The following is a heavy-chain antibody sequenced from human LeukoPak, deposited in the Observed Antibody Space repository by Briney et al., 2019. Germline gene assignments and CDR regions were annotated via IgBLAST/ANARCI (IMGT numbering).Heavy chain of an antibody. D-gene: IGHD2-15*01. CDR1: AYTFTSYD. V-gene: IGHV1-8*01. CDR3: ARGAPGSYCSGGSCPYFDY. Sequence: GASVKVSCKASAYTFTSYDINWVRQATGQGLEWMGWMNPNSGNTGYAQKFQGRVTMTRNTSISTAYMELSSLRSEDTAVYYCARGAPGSYCSGGSCPYFDYWGQGTLISGSS. J-gene: IGHJ4*02. CDR2: MNPNSGNT.